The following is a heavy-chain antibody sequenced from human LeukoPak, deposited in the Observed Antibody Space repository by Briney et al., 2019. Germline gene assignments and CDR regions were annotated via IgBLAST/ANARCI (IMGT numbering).Heavy chain of an antibody. V-gene: IGHV4-59*01. D-gene: IGHD1-26*01. CDR1: GGSISSYY. J-gene: IGHJ3*02. Sequence: SETLSLTCTVSGGSISSYYWSWIRQPPGKGLEWIGYIYYSGSTNYNPSLKSRVTISVDTSKNQFSLKLSSVTAADTAVYYCASRGSCGTHDAFDIWGQGTMVTVSS. CDR3: ASRGSCGTHDAFDI. CDR2: IYYSGST.